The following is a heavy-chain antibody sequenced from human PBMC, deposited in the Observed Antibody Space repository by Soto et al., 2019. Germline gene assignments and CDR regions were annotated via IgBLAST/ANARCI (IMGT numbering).Heavy chain of an antibody. J-gene: IGHJ6*03. Sequence: GGSLRLSCAASGFTFSSYAMSWVRQAPGKGLEWVSAISGSGGSTYYADSVKGRFTISRDNSKNTLYLQMNSLRAEDTAVYYCAKLQQNTHLYYYYYMDVWGKGTTVTVSS. CDR3: AKLQQNTHLYYYYYMDV. CDR1: GFTFSSYA. CDR2: ISGSGGST. D-gene: IGHD2-2*02. V-gene: IGHV3-23*01.